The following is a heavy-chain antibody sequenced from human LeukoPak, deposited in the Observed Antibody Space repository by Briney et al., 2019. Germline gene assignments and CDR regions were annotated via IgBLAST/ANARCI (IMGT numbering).Heavy chain of an antibody. CDR1: GFTFSSYG. J-gene: IGHJ4*02. D-gene: IGHD5-24*01. CDR3: ARGGNIVGWLQFLPQYYFDY. CDR2: IWYDGSNK. Sequence: GGSLRLSCAASGFTFSSYGMHWVRQAPGKGLEWVAVIWYDGSNKYYADSVKGRFTISRDNSKNTLYLQMNSLRAEDTAVYYCARGGNIVGWLQFLPQYYFDYWGQGTLVTVSS. V-gene: IGHV3-33*01.